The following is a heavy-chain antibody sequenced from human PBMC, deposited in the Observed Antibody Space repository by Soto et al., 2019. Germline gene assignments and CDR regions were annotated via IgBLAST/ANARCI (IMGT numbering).Heavy chain of an antibody. D-gene: IGHD3-16*01. CDR3: ARAFMITFGEFDY. J-gene: IGHJ4*02. V-gene: IGHV3-33*01. Sequence: LRLSCAASGFTFSSYGMHWVRQAPGKGLEWVAVIWYDGSNKYYADSVKGRFTISRDNSKNTLYLQVNSLRAEDTAVYYCARAFMITFGEFDYWGQGTLVTVSS. CDR1: GFTFSSYG. CDR2: IWYDGSNK.